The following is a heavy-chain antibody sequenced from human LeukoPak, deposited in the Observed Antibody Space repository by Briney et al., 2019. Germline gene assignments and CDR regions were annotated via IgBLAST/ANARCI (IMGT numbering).Heavy chain of an antibody. CDR3: ARRGYSTCWFDP. CDR1: GGSISNTSYY. V-gene: IGHV4-39*01. Sequence: SETLSLTCTVSGGSISNTSYYWGWIRQPPGKGLEWIGSIYYSGSTYYNPSLKSRVTISVDTSKNQFSLKLSSATAADTAVYFCARRGYSTCWFDPWGRGTLVTVSS. J-gene: IGHJ5*02. CDR2: IYYSGST. D-gene: IGHD6-13*01.